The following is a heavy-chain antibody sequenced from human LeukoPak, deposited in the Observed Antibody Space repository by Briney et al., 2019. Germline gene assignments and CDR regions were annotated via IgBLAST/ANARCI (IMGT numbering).Heavy chain of an antibody. D-gene: IGHD6-13*01. CDR2: ISYDGSNK. J-gene: IGHJ4*02. CDR3: AKDFFSAAAGIVDY. CDR1: GFTFSSYG. V-gene: IGHV3-30*18. Sequence: GRSLRLSCAASGFTFSSYGMHWVRQAPGKVLKWVAVISYDGSNKYYADSVKGRFTISRDNSKNTLYLQMNSLRAEDTAVYYCAKDFFSAAAGIVDYWGQGTLVTVSS.